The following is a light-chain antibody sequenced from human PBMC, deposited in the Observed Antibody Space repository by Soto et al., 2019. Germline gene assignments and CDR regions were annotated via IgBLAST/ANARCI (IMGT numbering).Light chain of an antibody. CDR2: DAS. CDR3: QQRSNWPQNT. V-gene: IGKV3-11*01. Sequence: EIVLTQSPATLSLSPGESATLSCRASQSVSSYLAWYQQKPGQAPMLLIYDASNRSTGIPARFSGSGSGTDFSLTISSLEPEGFAVYYWQQRSNWPQNTFGQGTKLEIK. CDR1: QSVSSY. J-gene: IGKJ2*01.